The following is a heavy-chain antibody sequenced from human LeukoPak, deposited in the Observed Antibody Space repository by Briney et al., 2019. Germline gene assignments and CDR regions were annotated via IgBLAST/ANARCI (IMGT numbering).Heavy chain of an antibody. CDR2: GHYSGST. CDR1: GDPISSYY. V-gene: IGHV4-59*01. CDR3: ARWGEHSALRVHAFDI. J-gene: IGHJ3*02. Sequence: PSGTLSLTCTVSGDPISSYYWNWIRQPPGKGLEWIGYGHYSGSTNYNPSLNSRVTFSVDTSKNQFSLKLSSVTAADTAVYYCARWGEHSALRVHAFDIWGQGTVVTVSS. D-gene: IGHD3-10*01.